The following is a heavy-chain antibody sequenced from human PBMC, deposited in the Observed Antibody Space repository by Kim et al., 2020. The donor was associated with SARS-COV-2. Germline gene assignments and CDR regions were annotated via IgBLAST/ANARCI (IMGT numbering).Heavy chain of an antibody. Sequence: RGSLRLSCAASALSFSGSAMHWVRQASGKGLEWVGRIRSKANNYATVYAASVKGRFTISRDDSKSTAYLQMNSLNTEDTAVYYCSSTPLDYFDSSDYSAYWGQGTLVTVSS. J-gene: IGHJ4*02. CDR1: ALSFSGSA. V-gene: IGHV3-73*01. CDR3: SSTPLDYFDSSDYSAY. D-gene: IGHD3-22*01. CDR2: IRSKANNYAT.